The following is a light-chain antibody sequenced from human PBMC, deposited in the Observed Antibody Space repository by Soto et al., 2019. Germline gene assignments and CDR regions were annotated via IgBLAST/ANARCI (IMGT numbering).Light chain of an antibody. CDR2: EVN. V-gene: IGLV2-23*02. J-gene: IGLJ3*02. CDR3: CSYVGSSILM. Sequence: QSALTQPASVSGSPGQSITISCTGTSSAVGRYNLVSWYQQLPGNAPKLIIYEVNERPSGISDRFSGSKSGNTASLTISGLQDEDEADYFCCSYVGSSILMFGGGTKLTVL. CDR1: SSAVGRYNL.